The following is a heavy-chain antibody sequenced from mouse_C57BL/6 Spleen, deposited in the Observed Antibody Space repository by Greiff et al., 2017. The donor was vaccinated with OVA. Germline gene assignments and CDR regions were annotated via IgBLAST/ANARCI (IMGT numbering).Heavy chain of an antibody. J-gene: IGHJ3*01. CDR3: ARSYVNTWFAY. Sequence: VQLQESGPELVKPGASVKISCKASGYAFSSSWMNWVKQRPGKGLEWIGRIYPGDGDTNYNGKFKGKATLTADKSSSTAYMQLSSLTSEDSAVYVCARSYVNTWFAYWGQGTLVTVSA. V-gene: IGHV1-82*01. CDR1: GYAFSSSW. CDR2: IYPGDGDT.